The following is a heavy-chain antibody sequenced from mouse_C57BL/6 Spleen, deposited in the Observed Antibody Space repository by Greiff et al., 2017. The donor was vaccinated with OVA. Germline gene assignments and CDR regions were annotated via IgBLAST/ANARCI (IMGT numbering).Heavy chain of an antibody. CDR3: ARSAYYSNYEDY. V-gene: IGHV1-53*01. Sequence: QVHVKQPGTELVKPGASVKLSCKASGYTFTSYWMHWVKQRPGQGLEWIGNINPSNGGTNYNEKFKSKATLTVDKSSSTAYMQLSSLTSEDSAVYYCARSAYYSNYEDYWGQGTTLTVSS. CDR2: INPSNGGT. D-gene: IGHD2-5*01. CDR1: GYTFTSYW. J-gene: IGHJ2*01.